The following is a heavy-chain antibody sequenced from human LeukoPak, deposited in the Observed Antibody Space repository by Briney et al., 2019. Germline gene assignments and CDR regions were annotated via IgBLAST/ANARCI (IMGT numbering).Heavy chain of an antibody. V-gene: IGHV3-21*01. J-gene: IGHJ4*02. CDR3: ARDIGGSYTAIDY. Sequence: GGSLRLSCAASGFTFSSYSMNWVRQAPGKGLEWVSFISSSSAHINYADSVKGRFTISRDNPRNSLYLQMNSLRAEDTAVYYCARDIGGSYTAIDYWGQGTLVTLSS. CDR2: ISSSSAHI. CDR1: GFTFSSYS. D-gene: IGHD1-26*01.